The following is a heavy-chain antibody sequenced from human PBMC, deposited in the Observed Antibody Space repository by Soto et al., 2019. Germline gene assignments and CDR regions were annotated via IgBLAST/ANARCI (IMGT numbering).Heavy chain of an antibody. D-gene: IGHD3-3*01. Sequence: PGGSLRLSCAASGFTFSSYGMHWVRQAPGKGLEWVAVIWYDGSNKYYADSVKGRFTISRDNSKNTLYQQMNSLKAEDTAVYYCARDEFVVLRFLEWLYTPTYYYYGMDVWGQGTTVTVSS. J-gene: IGHJ6*02. CDR2: IWYDGSNK. CDR1: GFTFSSYG. CDR3: ARDEFVVLRFLEWLYTPTYYYYGMDV. V-gene: IGHV3-33*01.